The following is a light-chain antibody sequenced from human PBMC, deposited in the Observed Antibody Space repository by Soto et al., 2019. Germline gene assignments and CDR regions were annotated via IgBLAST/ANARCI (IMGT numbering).Light chain of an antibody. CDR3: GTWDSSLTAYV. J-gene: IGLJ1*01. CDR2: DNN. V-gene: IGLV1-51*01. Sequence: QSVLTHPPSVSAAPGQKVTISCSGSSSNIGNNYVSWYQQLPGTAPKVLIYDNNKRPSGIPDRFSGSKSGTSATLGITGLQTGDEADYYCGTWDSSLTAYVFGAGTKVTVL. CDR1: SSNIGNNY.